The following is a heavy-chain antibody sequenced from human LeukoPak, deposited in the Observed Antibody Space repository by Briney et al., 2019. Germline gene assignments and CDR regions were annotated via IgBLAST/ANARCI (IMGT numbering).Heavy chain of an antibody. CDR1: GFTFTDYS. CDR3: VKDEGGGSGRLYFDY. CDR2: INKNGGST. V-gene: IGHV3-64D*06. Sequence: PGGSLRLSCSASGFTFTDYSMHWVRQAPGKGLECVSAINKNGGSTSYADSVKGRFTISRDNSKNTLYLQMSSLRVEDTAVYYCVKDEGGGSGRLYFDYWGQATLATVSS. D-gene: IGHD3-10*01. J-gene: IGHJ4*02.